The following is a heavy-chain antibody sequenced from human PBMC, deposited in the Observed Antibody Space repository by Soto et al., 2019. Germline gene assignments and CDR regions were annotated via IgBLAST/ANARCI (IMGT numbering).Heavy chain of an antibody. CDR3: AGDGSYSSSWYYFDY. CDR2: ISYDGSNK. Sequence: GGSLRLSCAASGFTFSSYAMHWVRQAPGKGLEWVAVISYDGSNKYYADSVKGRFTISRDNSKNTLYLQMNSLRAEDTAVYYCAGDGSYSSSWYYFDYWGQGTLVTVSS. V-gene: IGHV3-30-3*01. CDR1: GFTFSSYA. D-gene: IGHD6-13*01. J-gene: IGHJ4*02.